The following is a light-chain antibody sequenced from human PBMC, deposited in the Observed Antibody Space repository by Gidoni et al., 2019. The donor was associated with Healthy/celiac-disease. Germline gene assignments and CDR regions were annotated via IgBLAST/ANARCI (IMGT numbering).Light chain of an antibody. Sequence: QAVLTQAPSAPGTPGKRVTISCSGSSSNIGSNYVYWYQQLPGTAPHLLIYSNNQLPSGVPARFSCSKSCTSASLAISGLLSEDEADYYCAAWYDSLSCWVFGAGTKLTVL. V-gene: IGLV1-47*02. CDR1: SSNIGSNY. CDR3: AAWYDSLSCWV. CDR2: SNN. J-gene: IGLJ3*02.